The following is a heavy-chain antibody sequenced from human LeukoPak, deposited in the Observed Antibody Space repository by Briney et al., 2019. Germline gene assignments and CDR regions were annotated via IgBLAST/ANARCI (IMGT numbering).Heavy chain of an antibody. V-gene: IGHV1-46*01. D-gene: IGHD3-9*01. J-gene: IGHJ6*02. Sequence: ASVKVSCKASGYTFTSYYMHWVRQAPGQGLEWMGIINPSGGSTSYAQKFQGRVTMTRDTSTSTVYMELSSLRSEDTAVYYCAAGGPRDYDILTGYCRGYYYYGMDVWGQGTTVTVSS. CDR1: GYTFTSYY. CDR3: AAGGPRDYDILTGYCRGYYYYGMDV. CDR2: INPSGGST.